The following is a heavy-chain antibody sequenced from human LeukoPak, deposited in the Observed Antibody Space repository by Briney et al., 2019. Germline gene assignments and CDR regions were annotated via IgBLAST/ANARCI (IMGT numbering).Heavy chain of an antibody. V-gene: IGHV3-48*04. Sequence: GGSLRLSCAASGFTFSSYSMNWVRQAPGKGLEWVSYISSSSSTIYYADSVKGRFTISRDNAKNSLYLQMNSLRAEDTAIYYCARDFGSLEDYFDYWGQGTLVTVSS. CDR3: ARDFGSLEDYFDY. J-gene: IGHJ4*02. CDR2: ISSSSSTI. CDR1: GFTFSSYS. D-gene: IGHD3-10*01.